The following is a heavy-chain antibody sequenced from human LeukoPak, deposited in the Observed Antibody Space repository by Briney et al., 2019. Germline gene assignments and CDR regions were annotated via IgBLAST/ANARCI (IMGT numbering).Heavy chain of an antibody. CDR1: VGSISSYY. J-gene: IGHJ4*02. V-gene: IGHV4-59*01. CDR3: ARAGNYYDSSGIDY. D-gene: IGHD3-22*01. Sequence: SETLPLTCTVSVGSISSYYWSWFRQPPGKGLEWIGYIYYSGSTNYNPSLKSRVTISVDTSKNQFSLKLSSVTAADTAVYYCARAGNYYDSSGIDYWGQGTLVTVSS. CDR2: IYYSGST.